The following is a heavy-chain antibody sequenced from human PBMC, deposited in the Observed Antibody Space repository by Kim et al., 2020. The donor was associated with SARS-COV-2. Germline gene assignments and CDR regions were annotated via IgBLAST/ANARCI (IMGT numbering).Heavy chain of an antibody. D-gene: IGHD1-26*01. J-gene: IGHJ4*02. CDR3: ARVGYSGSYSPCDY. Sequence: NPSLKSRVTISVDTSKNQFSLRLSSVTAADTAVYYCARVGYSGSYSPCDYWGQGTLVTVSS. V-gene: IGHV4-30-2*04.